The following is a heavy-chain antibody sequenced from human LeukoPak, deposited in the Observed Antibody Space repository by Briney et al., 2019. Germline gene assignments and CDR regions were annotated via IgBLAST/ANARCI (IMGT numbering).Heavy chain of an antibody. CDR2: IYHTGNI. CDR1: GGSISSSNYY. V-gene: IGHV4-39*01. CDR3: ARLADCLGSSCYAGYLYYYYYMDV. Sequence: PSETLSLTCTVSGGSISSSNYYRGWIRLPPGKGLEWIGGIYHTGNIHYNPSLKSRVTISVDTSKNQFSLRLSSVTAADTAVYYCARLADCLGSSCYAGYLYYYYYMDVWGRGTTVTVSS. D-gene: IGHD2-2*01. J-gene: IGHJ6*03.